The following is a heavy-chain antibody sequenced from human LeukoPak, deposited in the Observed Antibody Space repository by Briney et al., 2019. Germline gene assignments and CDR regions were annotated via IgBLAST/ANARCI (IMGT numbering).Heavy chain of an antibody. CDR3: ARVHSSAWYYFDY. V-gene: IGHV1-2*02. D-gene: IGHD6-19*01. Sequence: ASVKVSCKGSGYSFTGYYIHWVRQAPGQGIEGMGWINPNRGGTNYAQRFLGRVTMTRDTSISAAYMELSRLRSDDTAVYYCARVHSSAWYYFDYWGQGTLVTVSS. CDR2: INPNRGGT. CDR1: GYSFTGYY. J-gene: IGHJ4*02.